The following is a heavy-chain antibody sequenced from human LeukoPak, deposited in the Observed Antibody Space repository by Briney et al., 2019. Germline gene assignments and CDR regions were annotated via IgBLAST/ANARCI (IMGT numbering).Heavy chain of an antibody. D-gene: IGHD2-2*02. V-gene: IGHV3-30-3*01. CDR1: GFTFSSNA. J-gene: IGHJ4*02. Sequence: QTGGSLRLSCAASGFTFSSNATHWVRQAPRKGLEWVALISYDESNKYYADSVKGRFTISRDNSKNTLYLQMNSLRPEDTAVYYCARDAKYCSSSSCYTDYWGQGTLVTVSS. CDR2: ISYDESNK. CDR3: ARDAKYCSSSSCYTDY.